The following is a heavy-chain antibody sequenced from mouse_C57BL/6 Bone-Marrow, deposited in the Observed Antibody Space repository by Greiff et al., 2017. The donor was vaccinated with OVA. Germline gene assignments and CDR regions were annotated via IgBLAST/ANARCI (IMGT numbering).Heavy chain of an antibody. V-gene: IGHV5-4*01. CDR3: ARENSNYAWFAY. J-gene: IGHJ3*01. Sequence: EVQGVESGGGLVKPGGSLKLSCAASGFTFSSYAMSWVRQTPEKRLEWVATISDGGSYTYYPDNVKGRFTISRDNAKNNLYLQMSHRKSEDTAMYYGARENSNYAWFAYWGQGTLVTVSA. D-gene: IGHD2-5*01. CDR1: GFTFSSYA. CDR2: ISDGGSYT.